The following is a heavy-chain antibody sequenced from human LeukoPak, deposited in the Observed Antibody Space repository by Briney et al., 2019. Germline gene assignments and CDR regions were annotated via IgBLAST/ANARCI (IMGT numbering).Heavy chain of an antibody. CDR3: ARAIGVVIISYFDY. Sequence: SETLSLTCAVYGGSFSGYYWSWIRQPPGKGLEWIGEINHSGSTNYNPSLKSRVTISVDTSKNQFSLKLSSVTAADTAVYYCARAIGVVIISYFDYWSQGTLVTVSS. V-gene: IGHV4-34*01. D-gene: IGHD3-3*01. CDR2: INHSGST. J-gene: IGHJ4*02. CDR1: GGSFSGYY.